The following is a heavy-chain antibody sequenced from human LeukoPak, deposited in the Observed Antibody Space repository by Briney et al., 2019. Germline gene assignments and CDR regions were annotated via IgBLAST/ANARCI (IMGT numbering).Heavy chain of an antibody. CDR1: GFTFDDYA. D-gene: IGHD3-22*01. V-gene: IGHV3-43D*03. CDR3: AKDTSDDSSGYYSA. J-gene: IGHJ4*02. CDR2: ISWDGGST. Sequence: GGSLRLSCAASGFTFDDYAMHWVRQAPGKGLEWVSLISWDGGSTYYADSVKGRFTISRDNSKNSLYLQMNSLRAEDTALYYCAKDTSDDSSGYYSAWGQGTLVTVSS.